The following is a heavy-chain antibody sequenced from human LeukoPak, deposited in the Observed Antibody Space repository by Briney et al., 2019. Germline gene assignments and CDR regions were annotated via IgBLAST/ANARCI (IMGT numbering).Heavy chain of an antibody. D-gene: IGHD3-10*01. CDR1: GFTFSSYA. J-gene: IGHJ3*02. CDR3: ARGGRYYGSGSSSDFDAFDI. CDR2: ISYDGSNK. V-gene: IGHV3-30-3*01. Sequence: SGGSLRLSCETSGFTFSSYAMHWVRQAPGKGLEWVAVISYDGSNKYYADSVKGRFTISRDNSKNTLYLQMNSLRAEDTAVYYCARGGRYYGSGSSSDFDAFDIWGQGTMVTVSS.